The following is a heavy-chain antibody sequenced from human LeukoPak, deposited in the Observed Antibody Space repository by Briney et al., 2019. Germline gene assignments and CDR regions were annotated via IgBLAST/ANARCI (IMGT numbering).Heavy chain of an antibody. J-gene: IGHJ4*02. Sequence: GWSLTLSCAASGFTFDDYAMHWVGQAPGKGLEWVSGICWYSGSIGYADSVKGRLTISRDNAKNSLYLQMNSLRVEDTALYYCAKDTYRNSLTGFDYWGQGTLVTVSS. CDR3: AKDTYRNSLTGFDY. CDR1: GFTFDDYA. D-gene: IGHD6-6*01. CDR2: ICWYSGSI. V-gene: IGHV3-9*01.